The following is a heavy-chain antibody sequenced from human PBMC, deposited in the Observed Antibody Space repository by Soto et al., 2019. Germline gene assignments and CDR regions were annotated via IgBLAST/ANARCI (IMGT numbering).Heavy chain of an antibody. D-gene: IGHD6-6*01. J-gene: IGHJ6*02. Sequence: GGSLRLSCAASGFTVNTNYMTWVRQAPGKGLEWVSVIHSDGSTYYADSVKGRFTISRDNSKNTLFLQLNSLRAEDTAVYHCAREAGSSRYYYGLDVWGQGXTVTVYS. CDR1: GFTVNTNY. CDR3: AREAGSSRYYYGLDV. CDR2: IHSDGST. V-gene: IGHV3-53*01.